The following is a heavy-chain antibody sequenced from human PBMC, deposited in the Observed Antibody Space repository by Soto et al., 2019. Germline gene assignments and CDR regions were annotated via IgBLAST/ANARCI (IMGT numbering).Heavy chain of an antibody. Sequence: QVQLQQWGAGLLTPSETLSLTCAVYGGSFSDYYWNWIRQPPGKGLEWIGEINHSGSTNYNPSLKSRVTISVDTSNNQFSLKLSSVTAADTAVYYCAISHALSRDFDYWGQGTLVTVSS. J-gene: IGHJ4*02. CDR2: INHSGST. CDR1: GGSFSDYY. V-gene: IGHV4-34*01. CDR3: AISHALSRDFDY.